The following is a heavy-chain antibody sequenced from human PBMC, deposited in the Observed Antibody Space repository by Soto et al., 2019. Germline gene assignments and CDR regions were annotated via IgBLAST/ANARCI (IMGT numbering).Heavy chain of an antibody. J-gene: IGHJ4*02. Sequence: QITLKESGPTLVKPTQTLTLTCTFSGFSLSTGGVGVGWIRQPPGKALEWLALIYWDDDKRYSPSLKSRLTITKDTSKNQVVLTMTNMDPVDTATYYCAHRQSHYYDSSGYNPYFDYWGQGTLVTVSS. D-gene: IGHD3-22*01. V-gene: IGHV2-5*02. CDR2: IYWDDDK. CDR1: GFSLSTGGVG. CDR3: AHRQSHYYDSSGYNPYFDY.